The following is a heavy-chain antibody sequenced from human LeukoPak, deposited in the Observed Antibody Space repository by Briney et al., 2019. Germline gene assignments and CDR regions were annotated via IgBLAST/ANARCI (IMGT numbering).Heavy chain of an antibody. CDR3: AKDWPSEWQQLPDYDAVDI. Sequence: PGGSLRLSCAVSGFTFSAYAMSWVRQAPGKGLEWVSAMSGSGGMTYYADSVKGRFSISRDNSKNTLHLQMNSLRAEDTAVYYCAKDWPSEWQQLPDYDAVDIWGQGTMVTVSS. V-gene: IGHV3-23*01. CDR1: GFTFSAYA. D-gene: IGHD6-13*01. J-gene: IGHJ3*02. CDR2: MSGSGGMT.